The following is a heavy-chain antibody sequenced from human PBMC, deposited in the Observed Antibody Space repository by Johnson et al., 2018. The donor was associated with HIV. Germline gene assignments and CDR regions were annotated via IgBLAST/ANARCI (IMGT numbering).Heavy chain of an antibody. CDR3: ARGLNCTNGVCYTWAFDI. CDR1: GFTFSSYA. V-gene: IGHV3-30-3*01. D-gene: IGHD2-8*01. CDR2: ISYDGSNK. Sequence: QEHLVESGGGVVQPGRSLRLSCAASGFTFSSYAMHWVRQAPGKGLEWVAVISYDGSNKYYADSVQGRFTISRDNSKNTLYLQMTSLRAEDTAVYYCARGLNCTNGVCYTWAFDIWGQGTMVTVSS. J-gene: IGHJ3*02.